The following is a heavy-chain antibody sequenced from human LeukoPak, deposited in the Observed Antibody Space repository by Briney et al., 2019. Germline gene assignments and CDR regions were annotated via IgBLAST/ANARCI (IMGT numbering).Heavy chain of an antibody. CDR3: AELGITMIGGV. CDR1: GFTFSSYA. D-gene: IGHD3-10*02. J-gene: IGHJ6*04. CDR2: ISSSGSTI. V-gene: IGHV3-48*03. Sequence: PGGPLRFSCAASGFTFSSYAMSWVRQAPGKGLEWVSYISSSGSTIYYADSVKGRFTISRDNAKNSLYLQMNSLRAEDTAVYYCAELGITMIGGVWGKGTTVATSS.